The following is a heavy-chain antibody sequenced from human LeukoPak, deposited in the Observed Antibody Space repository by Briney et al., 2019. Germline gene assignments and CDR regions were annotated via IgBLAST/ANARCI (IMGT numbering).Heavy chain of an antibody. V-gene: IGHV4-59*01. J-gene: IGHJ2*01. CDR3: ARDPGYYDSSGYLIYWYFDL. CDR1: GGSISSYY. D-gene: IGHD3-22*01. CDR2: IYYSGST. Sequence: NSSETLSLTCTVPGGSISSYYWSWIRQPPGKGLEWIGYIYYSGSTNYNPSLKSRVTISVDTSKNQFSLKLSSVTAADTAMYYCARDPGYYDSSGYLIYWYFDLWGRGTLVTVSS.